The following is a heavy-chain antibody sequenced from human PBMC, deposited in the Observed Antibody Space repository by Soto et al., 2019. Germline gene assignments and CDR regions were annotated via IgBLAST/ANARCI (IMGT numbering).Heavy chain of an antibody. CDR1: GYAFSNYW. CDR2: IHPSDSNT. V-gene: IGHV5-51*01. D-gene: IGHD2-21*01. J-gene: IGHJ6*02. Sequence: GESLKSSCKGSGYAFSNYWIGWVRQMPGTGPEWMGLIHPSDSNTRYSPSFQGQVTISVDKATSTAYLQWSSLKASDTAKYYCAKYLSNSFAMDVWGQGTTVTVSS. CDR3: AKYLSNSFAMDV.